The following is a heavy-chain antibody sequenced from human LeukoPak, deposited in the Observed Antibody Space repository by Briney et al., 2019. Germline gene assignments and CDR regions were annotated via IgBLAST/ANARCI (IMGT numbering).Heavy chain of an antibody. CDR3: ASSLYSSLIDY. CDR1: GGSISSYY. V-gene: IGHV4-59*01. D-gene: IGHD6-6*01. CDR2: IYYSGST. J-gene: IGHJ4*02. Sequence: SETMSLTCTVSGGSISSYYWSWIRQPPGKGLEWIGYIYYSGSTNYNPSLKSRVTISVDTSKNQFSLKLSSVTAADTAVYYCASSLYSSLIDYWGQGTLVTVSS.